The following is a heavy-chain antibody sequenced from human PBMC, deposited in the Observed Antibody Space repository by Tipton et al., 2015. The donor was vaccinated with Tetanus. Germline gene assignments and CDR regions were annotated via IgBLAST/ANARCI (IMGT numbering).Heavy chain of an antibody. D-gene: IGHD3/OR15-3a*01. J-gene: IGHJ6*02. CDR2: ISWNSGNI. V-gene: IGHV3-9*01. CDR1: GFIFDEYA. CDR3: AKDPPRRRYDFSGDGMDV. Sequence: SLRLSCAASGFIFDEYAMHWVRQAPGKGLEWVSGISWNSGNIGYADSVKGRFTISRDNAKNSLYLQMISLRAEDTALYYCAKDPPRRRYDFSGDGMDVWGQGTTVTVS.